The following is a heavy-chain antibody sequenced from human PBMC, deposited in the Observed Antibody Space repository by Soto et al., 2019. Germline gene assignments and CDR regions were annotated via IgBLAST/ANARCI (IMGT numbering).Heavy chain of an antibody. CDR2: INPGGGST. CDR3: ARVTFCGGACYSFDY. J-gene: IGHJ4*02. CDR1: GYTFTNNY. Sequence: QVQLVQSGAEVRKPGASVKVSCKVSGYTFTNNYIHWVRQAPGQGLEWMGIINPGGGSTNYAQKFQASVSMTRDTSTASVYMELSSLTSEDTAVYYCARVTFCGGACYSFDYWGQGTLVTVSS. D-gene: IGHD2-21*02. V-gene: IGHV1-46*01.